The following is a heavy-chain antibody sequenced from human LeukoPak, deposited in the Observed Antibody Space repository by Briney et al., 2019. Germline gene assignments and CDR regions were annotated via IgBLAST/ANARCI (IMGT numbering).Heavy chain of an antibody. J-gene: IGHJ4*02. CDR3: ARDAGYQLDH. CDR1: GGSISGYY. CDR2: IYYSGSI. V-gene: IGHV4-59*01. D-gene: IGHD2-2*01. Sequence: PSETLSLTCTVSGGSISGYYWSWIRQPPGKGLEWIGYIYYSGSIYYNPSLKSRVTISVDSSKNQFSLKLGSVTAADTAVYYCARDAGYQLDHWGPGTLVTVSS.